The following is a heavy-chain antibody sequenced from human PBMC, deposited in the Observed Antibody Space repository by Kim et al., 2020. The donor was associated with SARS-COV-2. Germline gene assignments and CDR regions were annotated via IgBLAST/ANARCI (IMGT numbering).Heavy chain of an antibody. V-gene: IGHV3-23*01. CDR3: AKDSVYSSGLFDY. D-gene: IGHD6-19*01. Sequence: ADSVKGRFPISRDNSKNTLYLQMNNLRAEDTAVYYCAKDSVYSSGLFDYWGQGTLVTVSS. J-gene: IGHJ4*02.